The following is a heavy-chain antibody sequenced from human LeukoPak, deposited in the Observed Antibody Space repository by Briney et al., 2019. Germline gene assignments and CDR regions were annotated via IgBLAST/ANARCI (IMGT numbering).Heavy chain of an antibody. CDR2: ISSSSSYI. CDR1: GFTFSSYS. CDR3: AKDLDLVFDY. Sequence: GGSLRLSCAASGFTFSSYSMNWVRQAPGKGLEWVSSISSSSSYIYYADSVKGRFTISRDNAKNSLYLQMNSLRAEDTAVYYCAKDLDLVFDYWGQGTLVTVSS. J-gene: IGHJ4*02. D-gene: IGHD6-6*01. V-gene: IGHV3-21*01.